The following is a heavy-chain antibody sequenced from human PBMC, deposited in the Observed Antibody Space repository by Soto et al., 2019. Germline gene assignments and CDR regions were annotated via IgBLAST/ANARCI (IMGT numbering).Heavy chain of an antibody. CDR2: INPGNGNT. J-gene: IGHJ4*02. V-gene: IGHV1-3*01. Sequence: QVQLVQSGAEVKKPGASVKVSCKTSGYTFSTYVMHWVRQAPGQRLEWMGWINPGNGNTEYSQKFQGRVTITRGTSASIAYIELSSVRSEDTAGHFCAGDHYNGLGTYNYFAYWGQGTLVTVSS. CDR1: GYTFSTYV. CDR3: AGDHYNGLGTYNYFAY. D-gene: IGHD3-10*01.